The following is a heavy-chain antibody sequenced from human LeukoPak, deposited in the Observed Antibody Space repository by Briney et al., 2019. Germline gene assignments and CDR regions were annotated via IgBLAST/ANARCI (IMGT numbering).Heavy chain of an antibody. D-gene: IGHD4-23*01. CDR2: IYYSGST. Sequence: KPSETLSLTCTVSGGSISSVDYYWSWIRQPPGKGLEWIGYIYYSGSTYYNPSLKSRVTISVDTSKNQLSLKLSSVTAADTAVYYCARAGGGNFRAPTLRYWGQGTLVTVSS. CDR3: ARAGGGNFRAPTLRY. V-gene: IGHV4-30-4*01. J-gene: IGHJ4*02. CDR1: GGSISSVDYY.